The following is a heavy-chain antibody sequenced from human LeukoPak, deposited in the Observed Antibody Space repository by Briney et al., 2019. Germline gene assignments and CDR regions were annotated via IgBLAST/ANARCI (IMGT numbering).Heavy chain of an antibody. CDR2: ISGSSDTT. V-gene: IGHV3-23*01. J-gene: IGHJ3*01. CDR1: GFTFSSYA. Sequence: GGSLRLSCTASGFTFSSYAMSWVRQAPGKGLEWVSTISGSSDTTYYADSVKGRFTISRDNSRNTLYLQMNSLRVEDTAVYYCAKERTVTTRGSAFDFWGQGTLITVSS. D-gene: IGHD4-17*01. CDR3: AKERTVTTRGSAFDF.